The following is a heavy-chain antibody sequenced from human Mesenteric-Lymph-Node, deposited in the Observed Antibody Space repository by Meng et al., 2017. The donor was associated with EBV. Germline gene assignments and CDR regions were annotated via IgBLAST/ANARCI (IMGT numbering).Heavy chain of an antibody. J-gene: IGHJ4*02. CDR1: GESFSGYY. Sequence: QVRVQQWGSGMLQPSETLPLTCAVYGESFSGYYWSWIRQPPGKGLEWIGEINHSGTTNYNPSLESRVTISVDTSKNQLSLKLTSLTAADTAVYYCARLGNGHWGQGTLVTVSS. CDR2: INHSGTT. CDR3: ARLGNGH. V-gene: IGHV4-34*01.